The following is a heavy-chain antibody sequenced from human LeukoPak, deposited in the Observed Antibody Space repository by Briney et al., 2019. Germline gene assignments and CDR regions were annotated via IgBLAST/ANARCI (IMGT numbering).Heavy chain of an antibody. J-gene: IGHJ6*03. Sequence: GGSLRLSCAASGFIFSSYAMSWVRQAPGKGLEWVSTISGSGGSTYYADSVKGRFTISRDNSKNTLYLQMNSLRAEDTAVYYCAKEGGDLYYYYYYMDVWGKGTTVTVSS. CDR3: AKEGGDLYYYYYYMDV. V-gene: IGHV3-23*01. CDR2: ISGSGGST. CDR1: GFIFSSYA. D-gene: IGHD4-17*01.